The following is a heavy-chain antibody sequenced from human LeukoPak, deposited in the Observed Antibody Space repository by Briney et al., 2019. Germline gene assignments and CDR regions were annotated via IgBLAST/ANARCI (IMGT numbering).Heavy chain of an antibody. J-gene: IGHJ4*02. CDR1: GFTYSSYC. V-gene: IGHV3-74*01. Sequence: GGSLRLSCAASGFTYSSYCMQWVRQAPGKGLVWVSRINGDGSSATYADSVKGRFTISRDSAKSTLYLQMNSLRAEDTAVYYCTREHRGYGDQTSGYWGQGTLVTVSS. CDR3: TREHRGYGDQTSGY. D-gene: IGHD4-17*01. CDR2: INGDGSSA.